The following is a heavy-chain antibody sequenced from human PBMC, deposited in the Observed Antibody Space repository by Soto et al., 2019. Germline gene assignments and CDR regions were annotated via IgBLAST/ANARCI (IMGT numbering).Heavy chain of an antibody. Sequence: SETLSLTCTVSGGSISRGGYYWSWFRQHPGKGLEWIGYIYYSGSTYYNPSLESRVTISVDTSKNQFSLKLSSVTAADTAVYYCARGQQLLSSNRWCQGTLGTV. CDR2: IYYSGST. CDR3: ARGQQLLSSNR. CDR1: GGSISRGGYY. D-gene: IGHD2-2*01. J-gene: IGHJ5*02. V-gene: IGHV4-31*03.